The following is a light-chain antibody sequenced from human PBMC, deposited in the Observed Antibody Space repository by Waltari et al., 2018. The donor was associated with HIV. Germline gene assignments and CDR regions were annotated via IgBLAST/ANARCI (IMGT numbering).Light chain of an antibody. Sequence: EIVLTQSPGTLSLSPGERATLSCRASQSVSSYLAWYQQKPGQAPRLLIYDASNRATGIPARFSGSGSATDFTLTISSLEPEDFAVYYCQQRYNWPRITFGQGTRLEIK. CDR2: DAS. J-gene: IGKJ5*01. CDR3: QQRYNWPRIT. CDR1: QSVSSY. V-gene: IGKV3-11*01.